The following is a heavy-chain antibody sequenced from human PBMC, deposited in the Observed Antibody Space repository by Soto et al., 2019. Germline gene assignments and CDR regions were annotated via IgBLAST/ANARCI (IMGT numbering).Heavy chain of an antibody. CDR2: ISSNGGST. CDR1: GFTFSNYA. Sequence: GGSLRLSCAASGFTFSNYAMYWVRQAPGKGLEYVSAISSNGGSTSYANSMQGRFTISRDNSKNTLYLQMNSLRAEDTAVYYCAKDERVVRIAAAFDFDYWGQGTLVTVSS. V-gene: IGHV3-64*01. CDR3: AKDERVVRIAAAFDFDY. J-gene: IGHJ4*02. D-gene: IGHD6-13*01.